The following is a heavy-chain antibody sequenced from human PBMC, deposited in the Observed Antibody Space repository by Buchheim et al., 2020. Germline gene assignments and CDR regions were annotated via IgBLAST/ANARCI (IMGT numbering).Heavy chain of an antibody. J-gene: IGHJ4*02. V-gene: IGHV4-61*08. Sequence: QVQLQESGPGLVKPSETLSLTCTVSGGSVNSAGHYWSWIRQPPGKGLEWVGYIYSSATTNSNPSLKSRVTMSTDASKNQFSLKLRSVTAADTAVYYCARSVDTATDFDSWGQGTL. CDR3: ARSVDTATDFDS. CDR2: IYSSATT. D-gene: IGHD5-18*01. CDR1: GGSVNSAGHY.